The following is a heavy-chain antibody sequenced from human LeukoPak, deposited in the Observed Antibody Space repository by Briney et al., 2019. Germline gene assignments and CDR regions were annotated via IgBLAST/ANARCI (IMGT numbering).Heavy chain of an antibody. D-gene: IGHD3-22*01. V-gene: IGHV4-4*07. CDR3: ARDRYYDTSVTDAFDI. CDR1: GGSISSYY. Sequence: SETLSLTCTVSGGSISSYYWSWIRQPAGKGRKWIGRIYSSGSTNYNPSLKSRVTMSVDTSKNQFSLTLSSVTAADTAVYYCARDRYYDTSVTDAFDIWGQGTMVTVSS. J-gene: IGHJ3*02. CDR2: IYSSGST.